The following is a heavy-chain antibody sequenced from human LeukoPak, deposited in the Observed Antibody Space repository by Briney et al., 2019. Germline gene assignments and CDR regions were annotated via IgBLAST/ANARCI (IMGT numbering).Heavy chain of an antibody. Sequence: SETLSLTCTVSGGSISSSSYYWGWIRQPPGKGLEWIGSIYYSGSTYYNPSLKSRVTKSVDTSKNQFSLKLSSVTAEDTAVYYCARDKQVVVGATTAYDYWGQGTLVTVSS. V-gene: IGHV4-39*07. CDR3: ARDKQVVVGATTAYDY. CDR1: GGSISSSSYY. D-gene: IGHD1-26*01. CDR2: IYYSGST. J-gene: IGHJ4*02.